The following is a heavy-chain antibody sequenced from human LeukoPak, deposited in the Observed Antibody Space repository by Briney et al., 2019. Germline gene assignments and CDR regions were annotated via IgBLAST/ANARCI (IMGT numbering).Heavy chain of an antibody. CDR1: GFTFSSYE. J-gene: IGHJ4*02. CDR2: ISSSGSTI. Sequence: GGSLRLSCAASGFTFSSYEMNWVRQAPGKGLEWVSYISSSGSTIYYADSVKGRFTISRDNSKNTLYLQMNSLKTEDTAVYYCTTDRSSGWFGDYFDYWGQGTLVTVSS. D-gene: IGHD6-19*01. V-gene: IGHV3-48*03. CDR3: TTDRSSGWFGDYFDY.